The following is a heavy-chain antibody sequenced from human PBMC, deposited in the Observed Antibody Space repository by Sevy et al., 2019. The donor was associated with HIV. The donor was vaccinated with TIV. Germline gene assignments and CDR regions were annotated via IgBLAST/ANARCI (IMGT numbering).Heavy chain of an antibody. CDR2: MSIDGNDK. J-gene: IGHJ3*02. Sequence: GGSLRLSCADSGFTFSDYGVHWVRQTPHKGLEWVAVMSIDGNDKHYADSARGRFTISRDKSKNTLFLELNSLRHEDTAVYFCARVSTVGAMMDALDTWGQGTMVTVSS. D-gene: IGHD3-16*01. CDR1: GFTFSDYG. CDR3: ARVSTVGAMMDALDT. V-gene: IGHV3-30*03.